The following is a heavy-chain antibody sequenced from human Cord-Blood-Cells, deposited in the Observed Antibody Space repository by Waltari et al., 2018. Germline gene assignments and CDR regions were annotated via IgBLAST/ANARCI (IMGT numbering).Heavy chain of an antibody. Sequence: EVQLVESGGGLVKPGGSLRLSCAASGFTFSNAWISWVRQAPGKGLEWVGRIKSKTDGGTTDYAAPVKGRFTISRDDSKNTLYLQMNSLKTEDTAVYYCTTDSASSSGNFDYWGQGTLVTVSS. D-gene: IGHD6-6*01. CDR3: TTDSASSSGNFDY. CDR2: IKSKTDGGTT. CDR1: GFTFSNAW. V-gene: IGHV3-15*01. J-gene: IGHJ4*02.